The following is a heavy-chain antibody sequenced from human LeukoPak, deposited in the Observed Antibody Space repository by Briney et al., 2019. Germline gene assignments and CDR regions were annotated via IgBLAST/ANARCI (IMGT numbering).Heavy chain of an antibody. J-gene: IGHJ4*02. CDR2: INSDGSST. Sequence: GGSLRLSCAASGFTFSSYWMHWVRHPPGKGLVWVSRINSDGSSTSYTDSVKGRFTISRDNATNTLYLQMNSLRAEDTAVYYCARAGRSSSGYYTSFDYWGQGTLVTVSS. CDR3: ARAGRSSSGYYTSFDY. D-gene: IGHD3-22*01. V-gene: IGHV3-74*01. CDR1: GFTFSSYW.